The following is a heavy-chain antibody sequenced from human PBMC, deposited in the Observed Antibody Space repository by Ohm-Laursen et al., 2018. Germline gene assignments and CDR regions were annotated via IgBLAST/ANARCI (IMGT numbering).Heavy chain of an antibody. D-gene: IGHD3-10*01. J-gene: IGHJ4*02. CDR3: AKNYYGSGSYYNADY. V-gene: IGHV3-23*01. CDR1: GFTFSSYA. CDR2: INGGGGST. Sequence: SLRLSCAASGFTFSSYAMSWIRQAPGKGLQWVSSINGGGGSTYYTDAVKGRFTISRDNSKNTLYLQMNSLRAEDTAVYYCAKNYYGSGSYYNADYWGQGTLVTVSS.